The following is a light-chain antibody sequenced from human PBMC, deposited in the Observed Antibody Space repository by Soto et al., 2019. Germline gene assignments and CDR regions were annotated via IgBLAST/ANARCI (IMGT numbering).Light chain of an antibody. V-gene: IGKV3-20*01. J-gene: IGKJ1*01. CDR2: GAS. Sequence: EIGLTQSPGTLSLSPGERATLSCRASQSVSNNYLAWYQQKPGQAPRLLIYGASNRATGIPDRFSGSGSGTDFTLTISRLEPEDFAAYYGQQYGSSGTFGQGTKVEIK. CDR3: QQYGSSGT. CDR1: QSVSNNY.